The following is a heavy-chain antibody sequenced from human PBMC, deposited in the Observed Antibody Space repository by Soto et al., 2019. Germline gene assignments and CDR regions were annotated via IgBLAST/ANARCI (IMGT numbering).Heavy chain of an antibody. CDR3: SKAERKGLGANLFTS. CDR2: ITWNSDTT. V-gene: IGHV3-9*01. J-gene: IGHJ4*02. Sequence: EGQLVESGGGLVQPGGSLRLSCAASGLSLDDYAMHWVRQGPGKGLEWVAGITWNSDTTDYAGSVKGRFSISRDNAKNSLYLQMNSLRADDTALYYCSKAERKGLGANLFTSWGQGTPVIVSS. CDR1: GLSLDDYA. D-gene: IGHD1-26*01.